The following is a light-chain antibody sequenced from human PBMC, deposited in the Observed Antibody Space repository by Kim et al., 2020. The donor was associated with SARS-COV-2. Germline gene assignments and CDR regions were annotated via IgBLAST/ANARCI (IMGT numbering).Light chain of an antibody. CDR3: NSRDSSGNHYV. CDR1: SLRSYY. Sequence: SSELTQEPAVSVALGQTVRITCQGDSLRSYYASWYQQKPGQAPVLVIYGKNNRPSGIPDRFSGSSSGNTASLTITGAQAEDEADYYCNSRDSSGNHYVFGTGTKVTDL. V-gene: IGLV3-19*01. CDR2: GKN. J-gene: IGLJ1*01.